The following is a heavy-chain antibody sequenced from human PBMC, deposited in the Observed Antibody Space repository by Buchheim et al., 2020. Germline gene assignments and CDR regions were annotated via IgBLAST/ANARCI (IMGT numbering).Heavy chain of an antibody. V-gene: IGHV1-46*01. D-gene: IGHD1-1*01. J-gene: IGHJ5*02. Sequence: QVQLVQSGAEVRKPGASVRVSCKAAGFSISTYYLSWLRQAPGQGLEWMGIINPSGGYTTYAQKFQGRVTMTRDTSTSTVYMELSSLGSEDTAVYYCARDPIAQKSGMTSHVPWNWFDPWGQGTL. CDR2: INPSGGYT. CDR3: ARDPIAQKSGMTSHVPWNWFDP. CDR1: GFSISTYY.